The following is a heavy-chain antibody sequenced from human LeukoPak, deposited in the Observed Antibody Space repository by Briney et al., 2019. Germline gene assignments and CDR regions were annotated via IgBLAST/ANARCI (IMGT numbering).Heavy chain of an antibody. J-gene: IGHJ3*02. CDR3: VRGGGLPNCGGYCPPDS. Sequence: SETLSLTCGVSGGSISSGAYSWSWIRQAPGEGLEWIGSFLHPGSTYYNPSLKSRVTISGDRSKNQFSLNLSSVTAADTAVYYCVRGGGLPNCGGYCPPDSWGQGKMVTVSS. V-gene: IGHV4-30-2*01. CDR1: GGSISSGAYS. CDR2: FLHPGST. D-gene: IGHD2-21*02.